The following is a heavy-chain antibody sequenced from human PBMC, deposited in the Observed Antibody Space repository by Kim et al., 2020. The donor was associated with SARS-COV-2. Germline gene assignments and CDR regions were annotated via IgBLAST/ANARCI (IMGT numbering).Heavy chain of an antibody. V-gene: IGHV1-2*02. CDR3: ARVSHYDFWSGYYLY. CDR2: INPNSGGT. J-gene: IGHJ4*02. CDR1: GYTFTGYY. D-gene: IGHD3-3*01. Sequence: ASVKVSCKASGYTFTGYYMHWVRQAPGQGLEWMGWINPNSGGTNYAQKFQGRVTMTRDTSISTAYMELSRLRSDDTAVYYCARVSHYDFWSGYYLYWGQGTLVTVSS.